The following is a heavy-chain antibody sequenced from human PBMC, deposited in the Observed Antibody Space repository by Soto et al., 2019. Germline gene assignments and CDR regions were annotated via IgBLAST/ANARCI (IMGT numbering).Heavy chain of an antibody. Sequence: SETLSLTCTVSGGSISSGDYYWSWIRQPPGKGLEWIGYIYYSGSTYYNPSLKSRVTISVDTSKNQFSLKLSSVTAADTAVYYCARDSRYYDSSGYYATEINWFDPWGQGTLVTVSS. CDR3: ARDSRYYDSSGYYATEINWFDP. J-gene: IGHJ5*02. CDR1: GGSISSGDYY. D-gene: IGHD3-22*01. V-gene: IGHV4-30-4*01. CDR2: IYYSGST.